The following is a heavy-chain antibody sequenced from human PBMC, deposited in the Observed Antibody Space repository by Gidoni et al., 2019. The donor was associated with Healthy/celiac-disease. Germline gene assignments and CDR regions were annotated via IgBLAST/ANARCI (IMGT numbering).Heavy chain of an antibody. V-gene: IGHV1-18*01. CDR3: ARVFVAYSSGWYFDY. CDR1: GYTFTSYG. Sequence: QVQLVQSGAEVKKPGASVKVSCKVSGYTFTSYGISWVRQAPGQGLEWMGWISAYNGNTNYAQKLQGRVTMTTDTSTSTAYMELRSLRSDDTAVYYCARVFVAYSSGWYFDYWGQGTLVTVSS. D-gene: IGHD6-19*01. J-gene: IGHJ4*02. CDR2: ISAYNGNT.